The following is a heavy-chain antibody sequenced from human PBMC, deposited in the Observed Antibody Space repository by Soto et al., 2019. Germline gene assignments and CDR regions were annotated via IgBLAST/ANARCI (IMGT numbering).Heavy chain of an antibody. CDR3: ARGANFDY. CDR1: GGSISSYY. J-gene: IGHJ4*02. CDR2: IYYSGST. Sequence: KASETLSLTCTVSGGSISSYYWSWIRQPPGKGLEWIGYIYYSGSTNYNPSLKSRVTISVDTSKNQFSLKLSSVTAADTAVYYCARGANFDYWGQGTLVTVSS. V-gene: IGHV4-59*01. D-gene: IGHD2-15*01.